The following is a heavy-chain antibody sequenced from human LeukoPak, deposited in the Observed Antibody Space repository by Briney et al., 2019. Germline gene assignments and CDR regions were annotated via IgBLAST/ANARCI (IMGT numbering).Heavy chain of an antibody. V-gene: IGHV4-38-2*02. Sequence: PSETLSLTCNVSGYSISSGYFWGWVRQAPGKGLEWIGSIYQRATVHYNPSLKSRVTISLDTSKNHFSLNLRSMQVSDTAVYYCARAFCVGECFVLHIYFDNWGQGTLVTVSS. CDR3: ARAFCVGECFVLHIYFDN. D-gene: IGHD2-21*01. CDR1: GYSISSGYF. CDR2: IYQRATV. J-gene: IGHJ4*02.